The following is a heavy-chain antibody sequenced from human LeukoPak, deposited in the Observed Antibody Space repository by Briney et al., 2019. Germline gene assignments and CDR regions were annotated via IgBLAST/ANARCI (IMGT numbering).Heavy chain of an antibody. Sequence: ASVKVSCKASGYTFTSYDLNWVRQATAQGLEWMGWMNPNSGNTGYAQKFQGRVTMTRNTSISTAYMELSSLRSEDTAVYYCARAVRRDSGGWRLDYWGQGTLVTVSS. J-gene: IGHJ4*02. CDR2: MNPNSGNT. V-gene: IGHV1-8*01. D-gene: IGHD2-15*01. CDR1: GYTFTSYD. CDR3: ARAVRRDSGGWRLDY.